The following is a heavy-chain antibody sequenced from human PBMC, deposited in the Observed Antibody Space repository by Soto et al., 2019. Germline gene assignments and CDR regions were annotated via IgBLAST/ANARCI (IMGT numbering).Heavy chain of an antibody. J-gene: IGHJ6*02. V-gene: IGHV1-2*04. CDR3: ARVRKPGHYYGMDV. Sequence: ASVKGSCKASGYTLTGYYMHWVRQAPGQGLEWMGWINPNSGGTNYAQKFQGWVTMTRDTSISTAYMELSRLRSDDTAVYYCARVRKPGHYYGMDVWGQGTTVTVSS. D-gene: IGHD4-17*01. CDR2: INPNSGGT. CDR1: GYTLTGYY.